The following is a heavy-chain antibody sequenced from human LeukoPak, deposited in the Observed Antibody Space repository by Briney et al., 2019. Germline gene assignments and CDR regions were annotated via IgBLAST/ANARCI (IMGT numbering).Heavy chain of an antibody. CDR3: EKGLKGCSGNSCYYFFDF. J-gene: IGHJ4*02. CDR2: ITGSGGGT. V-gene: IGHV3-23*01. D-gene: IGHD2-15*01. Sequence: GGSLRLSCAASGFAFSNYAMNWVRQAPGRGLEWVSSITGSGGGTYYADSVKGRFTISRDNSKNTLDLQMNSLRAEDTAVYYCEKGLKGCSGNSCYYFFDFWGQGTLVTVSS. CDR1: GFAFSNYA.